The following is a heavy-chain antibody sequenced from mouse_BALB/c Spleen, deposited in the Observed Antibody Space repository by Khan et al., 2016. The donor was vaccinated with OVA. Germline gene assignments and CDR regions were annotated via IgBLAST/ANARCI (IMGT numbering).Heavy chain of an antibody. CDR1: GYTFTDYY. V-gene: IGHV1-77*01. J-gene: IGHJ3*01. CDR2: ISPGSGDT. Sequence: QVHLQQPGAELARPGASVKLSCKASGYTFTDYYINWVKQRTGQGLEWIGEISPGSGDTYYNEKFKGKATLTADKSSSTAYMQLSSLTSEASAVYVCARRNYFGYTFAYWGQGTLVTVSA. CDR3: ARRNYFGYTFAY. D-gene: IGHD1-2*01.